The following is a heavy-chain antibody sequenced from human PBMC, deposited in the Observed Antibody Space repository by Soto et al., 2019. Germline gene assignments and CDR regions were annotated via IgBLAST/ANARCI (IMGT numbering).Heavy chain of an antibody. CDR3: AKEYEYSSGWARIDY. J-gene: IGHJ4*02. CDR2: ISGSGIST. CDR1: GFTFSSYA. V-gene: IGHV3-23*01. D-gene: IGHD6-19*01. Sequence: EVQLLESGGGLVQSGGSLRLSCAASGFTFSSYAMSWVRQAPGKGLEWVSAISGSGISTYYADSVKGRFTISRDNSKYTLYLQMNSLRAEDTAVYYCAKEYEYSSGWARIDYWGQGPLVTVSS.